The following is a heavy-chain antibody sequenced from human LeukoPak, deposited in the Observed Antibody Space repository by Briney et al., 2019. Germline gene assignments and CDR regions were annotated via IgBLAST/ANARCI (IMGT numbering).Heavy chain of an antibody. CDR3: AKGALSGRGYCSGGSCYAIDY. Sequence: PGGSLRLSCAVSGFAFSSYSMNWVRQAPGKGLEWVSHISNSSATIYNADSVKGRFTISRDNSKNTLYLQMNSLRAEDTAVYYCAKGALSGRGYCSGGSCYAIDYWGQGTLVTVSS. D-gene: IGHD2-15*01. V-gene: IGHV3-48*01. CDR1: GFAFSSYS. CDR2: ISNSSATI. J-gene: IGHJ4*02.